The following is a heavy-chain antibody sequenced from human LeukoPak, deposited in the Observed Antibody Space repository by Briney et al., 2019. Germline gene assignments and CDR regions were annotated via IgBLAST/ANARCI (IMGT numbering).Heavy chain of an antibody. V-gene: IGHV3-7*01. Sequence: IKQDGSEKYYVDSVKGRFTISRDNAKISLYLQMNSLRAEDTAVYYCARDLYYYDSSGYYLWGQGTLVTVPS. D-gene: IGHD3-22*01. CDR3: ARDLYYYDSSGYYL. CDR2: IKQDGSEK. J-gene: IGHJ5*02.